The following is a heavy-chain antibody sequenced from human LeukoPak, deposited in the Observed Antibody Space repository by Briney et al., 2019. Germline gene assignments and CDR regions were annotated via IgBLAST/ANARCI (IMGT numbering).Heavy chain of an antibody. CDR3: AKVAPYYDSSGYFGSYYYYAMDV. V-gene: IGHV3-23*01. D-gene: IGHD3-22*01. CDR1: GFTFSSYA. J-gene: IGHJ6*02. CDR2: ISDSGART. Sequence: GGSLRLSCAASGFTFSSYAMTWVRQAPGKGLEWVSTISDSGARTNYADSAKGRFTISRDNSMNTLYLQMNSLRADDTAVYYCAKVAPYYDSSGYFGSYYYYAMDVWGQGTTVTVSS.